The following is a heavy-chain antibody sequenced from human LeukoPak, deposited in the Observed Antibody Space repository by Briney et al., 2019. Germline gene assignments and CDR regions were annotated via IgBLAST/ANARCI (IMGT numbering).Heavy chain of an antibody. J-gene: IGHJ4*02. V-gene: IGHV3-66*01. CDR2: IYSGGST. CDR1: GFTVSSNY. CDR3: ARERTASSSWYSVWDY. D-gene: IGHD6-13*01. Sequence: GGSLRLSCAASGFTVSSNYMSWVRQAPGKGLEWVSVIYSGGSTYYADSVKGRFTISRDNSKNTLYLQMNSLRAEDTAVYYCARERTASSSWYSVWDYWGQGTLVTVSS.